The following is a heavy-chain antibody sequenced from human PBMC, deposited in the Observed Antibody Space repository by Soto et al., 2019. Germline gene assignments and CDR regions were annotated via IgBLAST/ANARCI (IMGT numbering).Heavy chain of an antibody. Sequence: GGSLRLSCAASGFTVSSNYMSWVRQAPGKGLEWVSVIYSGGSTYYADSVKGRFTISRDNSKNTLYLQMNSLRAEDTAVYYCARSYYNDSSGSYYFDYWGKGTLVTVSS. CDR3: ARSYYNDSSGSYYFDY. D-gene: IGHD3-22*01. CDR1: GFTVSSNY. J-gene: IGHJ4*02. CDR2: IYSGGST. V-gene: IGHV3-53*01.